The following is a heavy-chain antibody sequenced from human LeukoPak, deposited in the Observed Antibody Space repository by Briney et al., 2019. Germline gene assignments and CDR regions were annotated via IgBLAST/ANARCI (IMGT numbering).Heavy chain of an antibody. CDR2: IYPGDSDT. J-gene: IGHJ6*02. V-gene: IGHV5-51*01. Sequence: GESLKISCKVSGDRLTNYWIGWVRPMPGKGLEWMGIIYPGDSDTRYSPSFQGQVTISADKSINTAYLQWSRLKASDTAMYYCARHGGRIMDVWGQGTTVTVSS. CDR3: ARHGGRIMDV. CDR1: GDRLTNYW.